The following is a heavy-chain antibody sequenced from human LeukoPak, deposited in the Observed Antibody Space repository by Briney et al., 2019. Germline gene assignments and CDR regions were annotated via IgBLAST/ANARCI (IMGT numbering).Heavy chain of an antibody. CDR1: GFSFSSYW. CDR3: VKDRKPDSRYNFDY. V-gene: IGHV3-7*03. D-gene: IGHD5-12*01. J-gene: IGHJ4*02. Sequence: GGSLRLSCAASGFSFSSYWMNWVRRAPGKGLEWLANIKEDGSKKYYADSVKGRFTISRDNSKNTLYLQMNSLRAEDTATYYCVKDRKPDSRYNFDYWGQGTLVTVSS. CDR2: IKEDGSKK.